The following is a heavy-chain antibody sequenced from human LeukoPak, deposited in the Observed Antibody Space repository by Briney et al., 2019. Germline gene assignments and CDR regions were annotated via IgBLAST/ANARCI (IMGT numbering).Heavy chain of an antibody. Sequence: ASVTVSCKGSGYTFTSYYMDWVRQAPGQGREGVGIINPSGGSTSYAQKFQGRVTMTSDTSTSTVYMELSSLRSEDTAVYYCAREGDSRTDFDYWGQGTLVTVSS. CDR1: GYTFTSYY. D-gene: IGHD2-15*01. J-gene: IGHJ4*02. CDR2: INPSGGST. V-gene: IGHV1-46*01. CDR3: AREGDSRTDFDY.